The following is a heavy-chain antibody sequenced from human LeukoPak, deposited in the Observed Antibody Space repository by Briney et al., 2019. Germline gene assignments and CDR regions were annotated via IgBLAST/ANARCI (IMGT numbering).Heavy chain of an antibody. Sequence: PSETLSLTCTVSGGSISSYYWSWIRQPPGKGLEWIGYIYYSGSTNYNPSLKSRVTISVDTSKNQFSLKLSSVTAADTAVYYCARHRCSSTSCYADSGTFDYWGQGTLVTVSS. CDR3: ARHRCSSTSCYADSGTFDY. J-gene: IGHJ4*02. CDR2: IYYSGST. CDR1: GGSISSYY. V-gene: IGHV4-59*01. D-gene: IGHD2-2*01.